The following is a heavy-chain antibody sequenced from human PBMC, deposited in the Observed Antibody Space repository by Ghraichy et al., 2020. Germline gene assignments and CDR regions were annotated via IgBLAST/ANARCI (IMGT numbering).Heavy chain of an antibody. CDR1: GFTFSSYW. V-gene: IGHV3-7*01. CDR3: AREPRGGSSVTTGDVFDF. CDR2: IWGEESEK. Sequence: GGSLRLSCAASGFTFSSYWMSWVRQAPGKGLEWVANIWGEESEKYYVDSVEGRFTISRDNARNLLYLQMNSLRAEDTALYYCAREPRGGSSVTTGDVFDFWGQGTMVTVSS. J-gene: IGHJ3*01. D-gene: IGHD1-26*01.